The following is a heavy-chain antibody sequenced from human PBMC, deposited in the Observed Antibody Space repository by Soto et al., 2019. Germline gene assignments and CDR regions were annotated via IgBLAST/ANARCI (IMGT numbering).Heavy chain of an antibody. D-gene: IGHD6-13*01. Sequence: PSETLSLTCTVSGDSITSTSYYWGWIRQPSGKGLEWIGCIHYSGSTYYNPSLRSRVTSSVDTSKNQFSLKVSSVTAADTAVYYCARRLFSSTRPSYFDYWGEGTLVTVSS. CDR2: IHYSGST. CDR3: ARRLFSSTRPSYFDY. V-gene: IGHV4-39*01. CDR1: GDSITSTSYY. J-gene: IGHJ4*02.